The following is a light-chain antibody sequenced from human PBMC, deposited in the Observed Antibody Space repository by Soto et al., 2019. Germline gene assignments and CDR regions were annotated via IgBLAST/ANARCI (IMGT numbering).Light chain of an antibody. CDR1: RGISSY. J-gene: IGKJ1*01. CDR3: QQLNSYPLS. Sequence: IQLTQSPSSLSAFVGDRVTITCRASRGISSYLAWYKQKPGKAPKLLSYAASTLQSGVPSRFRGSGSGTDFTLTISSLKPEDFETYYCQQLNSYPLSFGQGTKVDIK. CDR2: AAS. V-gene: IGKV1-9*01.